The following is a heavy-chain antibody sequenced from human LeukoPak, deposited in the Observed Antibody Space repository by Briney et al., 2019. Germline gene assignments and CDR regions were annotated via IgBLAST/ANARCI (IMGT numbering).Heavy chain of an antibody. Sequence: ASVKVSCKASGYTFTSYDINWVRQATGQGREWIGWMKTNSGKTCYAQKFPSTVTMTTNTSITTPYMHLPTLRSDDTAVYYCAKVGRSGYCSVDICYPAESYFDLWGRGTLVTVSS. J-gene: IGHJ2*01. D-gene: IGHD2-15*01. CDR2: MKTNSGKT. CDR1: GYTFTSYD. V-gene: IGHV1-8*01. CDR3: AKVGRSGYCSVDICYPAESYFDL.